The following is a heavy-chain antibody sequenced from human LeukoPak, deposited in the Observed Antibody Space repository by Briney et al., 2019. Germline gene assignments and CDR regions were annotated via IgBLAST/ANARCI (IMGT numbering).Heavy chain of an antibody. V-gene: IGHV4-30-4*01. CDR3: ARDSKPAARSDYYYYMDV. D-gene: IGHD2-2*01. Sequence: SETLSLTCTVSGGSISSGDYYWSWIRQPPGKGLEWIGYIYYSGSTYYNPSLRSRVTVSVDTSKNQFSLKLSSVTAADTAVYYCARDSKPAARSDYYYYMDVWGKGTTVTVSS. CDR2: IYYSGST. CDR1: GGSISSGDYY. J-gene: IGHJ6*03.